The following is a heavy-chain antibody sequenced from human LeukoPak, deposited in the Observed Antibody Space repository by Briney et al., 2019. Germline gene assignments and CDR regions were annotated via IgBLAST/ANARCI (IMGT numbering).Heavy chain of an antibody. Sequence: PSETLSLTCTVSGGSVSSGSYYWSWIRQPPGKGLECIGYIYYSGSTKYNPSLKSRVTISVDTSKNQFSLKLSSVTAADTAVYYCAREGIAAAGYFDYWGQGTLVTVS. J-gene: IGHJ4*02. CDR1: GGSVSSGSYY. V-gene: IGHV4-61*01. CDR2: IYYSGST. D-gene: IGHD6-13*01. CDR3: AREGIAAAGYFDY.